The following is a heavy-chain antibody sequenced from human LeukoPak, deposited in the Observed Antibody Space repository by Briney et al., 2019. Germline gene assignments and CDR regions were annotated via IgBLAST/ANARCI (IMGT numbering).Heavy chain of an antibody. CDR2: INPNSGGT. CDR1: GYTFTGNN. Sequence: ASVKVSCKASGYTFTGNNMHWVRQAPGQGLEWMGWINPNSGGTNYAQKFQGRVTMTRDTSINTAYMAMGRLTSDDTAVYYCTKEGVEVYWGQGTLVTVSS. CDR3: TKEGVEVY. V-gene: IGHV1-2*02. J-gene: IGHJ4*02.